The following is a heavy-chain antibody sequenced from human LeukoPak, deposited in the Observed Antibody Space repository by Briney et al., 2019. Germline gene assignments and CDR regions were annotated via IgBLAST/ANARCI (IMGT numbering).Heavy chain of an antibody. J-gene: IGHJ4*02. CDR2: INPNSGGT. Sequence: ASVKVSCKASGYTFTGYYMHWVRQAPGQGLEWMGWINPNSGGTNYAHNFQGRVTMTRDTSISTAYMELSRLRSDDTAVYYCARDGTYYDFWSGYPTTLDYWGQGTLVTVSS. D-gene: IGHD3-3*01. V-gene: IGHV1-2*07. CDR1: GYTFTGYY. CDR3: ARDGTYYDFWSGYPTTLDY.